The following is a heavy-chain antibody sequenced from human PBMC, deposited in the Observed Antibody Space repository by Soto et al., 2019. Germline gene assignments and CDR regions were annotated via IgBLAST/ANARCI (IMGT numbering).Heavy chain of an antibody. CDR2: TSFDGNKK. D-gene: IGHD3-16*01. CDR3: AKDWGHQLILHLYGMDV. V-gene: IGHV3-30*18. J-gene: IGHJ6*02. CDR1: GFTFSDFA. Sequence: QVQLVESGGAVVQPGRSVRLSCAASGFTFSDFAIHWVRQAAGKGLQWLAVTSFDGNKKYYADSVKGRLTISRDNSKNTLDLRMNSLASDDTAVYYCAKDWGHQLILHLYGMDVWGPGTTGTVSS.